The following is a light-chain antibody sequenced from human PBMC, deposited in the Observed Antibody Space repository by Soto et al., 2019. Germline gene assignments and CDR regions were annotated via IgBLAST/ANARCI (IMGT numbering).Light chain of an antibody. CDR2: EGS. Sequence: QSVLTQPASVSGSPGQSITISCTGTSSDVGSYSLVSWYQQHPGKVPKLMIYEGSKRPSGVSNRFSVSRSGNTASLTISGLQAEDEADYYCCSYVDSSTVYVFGTGTKVTVL. CDR3: CSYVDSSTVYV. CDR1: SSDVGSYSL. V-gene: IGLV2-23*01. J-gene: IGLJ1*01.